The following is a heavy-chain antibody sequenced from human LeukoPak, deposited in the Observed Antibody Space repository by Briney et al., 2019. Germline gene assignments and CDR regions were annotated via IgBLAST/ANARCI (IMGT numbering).Heavy chain of an antibody. CDR2: INHSGST. CDR3: ARGPIAVAGSKLSVLFDY. V-gene: IGHV4-34*01. D-gene: IGHD6-19*01. Sequence: SETLSLTCAVYGGSFSGYYWSWIRQPPGKGREWIGEINHSGSTNYNPSLKSRVTISVDTSKNQFSLKLSSVTAADTAVYYCARGPIAVAGSKLSVLFDYWGQGTLVTVSS. J-gene: IGHJ4*02. CDR1: GGSFSGYY.